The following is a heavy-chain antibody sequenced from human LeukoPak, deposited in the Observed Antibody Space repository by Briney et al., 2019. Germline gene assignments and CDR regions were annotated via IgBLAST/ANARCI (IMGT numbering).Heavy chain of an antibody. D-gene: IGHD2-15*01. V-gene: IGHV1-2*02. J-gene: IGHJ4*02. CDR1: GYTFTGYY. CDR3: AREVCSGGSCYDDY. Sequence: ASVTVSFKASGYTFTGYYMHWVRQAPGQGLEWMGWINPNSGGTNYAQKFQGRVTMTRDTSISTAYTELSRLRSDDTAVYYCAREVCSGGSCYDDYWGQGTLVTVSS. CDR2: INPNSGGT.